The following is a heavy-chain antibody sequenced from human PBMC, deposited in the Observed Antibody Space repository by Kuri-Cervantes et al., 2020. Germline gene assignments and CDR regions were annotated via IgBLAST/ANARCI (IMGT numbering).Heavy chain of an antibody. Sequence: ASVQVSCKASGYTFTSYGISWVRQAPGQGLEWMGWISAYNGNTNYAQKLQGRVTMTTDTSTSTAYMELRSLRSDDTAVYYCAREDGYSGSWYPYYYYGMDVWGQGTTVTVSS. J-gene: IGHJ6*02. CDR3: AREDGYSGSWYPYYYYGMDV. D-gene: IGHD6-13*01. CDR1: GYTFTSYG. V-gene: IGHV1-18*01. CDR2: ISAYNGNT.